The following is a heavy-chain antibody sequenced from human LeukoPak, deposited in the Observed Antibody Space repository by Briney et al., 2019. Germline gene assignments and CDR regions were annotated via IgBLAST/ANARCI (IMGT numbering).Heavy chain of an antibody. D-gene: IGHD3-9*01. CDR3: ARSRRDILTGYYYNWFDP. CDR1: GFTFSSYS. J-gene: IGHJ5*02. V-gene: IGHV3-21*01. CDR2: ISSSSSYI. Sequence: GGSLRLSCAASGFTFSSYSMNWVRQAPGKGLEWVSSISSSSSYIHYADSVKGRFTISRDNAKNSLYLQMNSLRAEDTAVYYCARSRRDILTGYYYNWFDPWGQGTLVTVSS.